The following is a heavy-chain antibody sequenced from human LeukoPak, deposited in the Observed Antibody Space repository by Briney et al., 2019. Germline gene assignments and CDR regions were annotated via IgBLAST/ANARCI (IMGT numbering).Heavy chain of an antibody. CDR2: ISSRSSYI. J-gene: IGHJ3*02. D-gene: IGHD4-17*01. CDR1: GFTFNSYS. V-gene: IGHV3-21*01. Sequence: GGSLTLSCAPSGFTFNSYSMNWDRQAAGKVLEWVSSISSRSSYIYYADSVQGRFTIPRHNAKNSLYLQMNSLRAEDTAVYYCARNWADYANGAFDIWGQGSMVTVSS. CDR3: ARNWADYANGAFDI.